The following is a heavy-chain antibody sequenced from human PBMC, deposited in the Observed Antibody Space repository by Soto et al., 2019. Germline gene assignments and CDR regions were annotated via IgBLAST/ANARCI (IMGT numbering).Heavy chain of an antibody. CDR2: INAGNGNT. V-gene: IGHV1-3*01. CDR1: GYTFTSYA. Sequence: ASVKVSCKASGYTFTSYAMHWVRQAPGQRLEWMGWINAGNGNTKYSQKFQGRVTITRDTSASTAYMELSSLRSEDTAVYYCARDDPPYSSSARGKYSIWGQGTLVTVSS. J-gene: IGHJ4*02. CDR3: ARDDPPYSSSARGKYSI. D-gene: IGHD6-13*01.